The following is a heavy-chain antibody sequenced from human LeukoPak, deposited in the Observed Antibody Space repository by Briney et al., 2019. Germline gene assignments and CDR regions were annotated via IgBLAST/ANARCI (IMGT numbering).Heavy chain of an antibody. Sequence: ASVKVSCKASGGTSSSYAISWVRQAPGQGLEWMGGIIPIFGTANYAQKIQGRVTITTDESTSTAYMELSSLRSEDTAVYYCARARVAEDQPFDYWGQGTLVTVSS. CDR3: ARARVAEDQPFDY. J-gene: IGHJ4*02. D-gene: IGHD2-2*01. CDR1: GGTSSSYA. CDR2: IIPIFGTA. V-gene: IGHV1-69*05.